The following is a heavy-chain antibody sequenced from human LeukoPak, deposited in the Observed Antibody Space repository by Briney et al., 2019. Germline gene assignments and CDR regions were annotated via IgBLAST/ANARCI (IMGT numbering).Heavy chain of an antibody. Sequence: SVKVSCKASGGTFSSYAIRWVRQAPGQGLEGRGGIIPIFGTANYAQKVQGRVTITADESTSTAYMELSSLRSEDTAVYYCARRTGHRWFDPWGQGTLVTVSS. CDR2: IIPIFGTA. V-gene: IGHV1-69*01. CDR3: ARRTGHRWFDP. D-gene: IGHD2-8*02. J-gene: IGHJ5*02. CDR1: GGTFSSYA.